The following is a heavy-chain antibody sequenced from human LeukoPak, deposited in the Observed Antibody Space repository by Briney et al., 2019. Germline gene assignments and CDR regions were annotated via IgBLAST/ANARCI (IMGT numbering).Heavy chain of an antibody. CDR3: ARAGIAVAGHDY. J-gene: IGHJ4*02. CDR1: GFTFSSYG. CDR2: ISYDGSNK. D-gene: IGHD6-19*01. V-gene: IGHV3-30*03. Sequence: GGSLRLSCAASGFTFSSYGMHWVRQAPGKGLEWVAVISYDGSNKYYADSVKGRFTISRDNSKNTLYLQMNSLRAEDTAVYYCARAGIAVAGHDYWGQGTLVTVSS.